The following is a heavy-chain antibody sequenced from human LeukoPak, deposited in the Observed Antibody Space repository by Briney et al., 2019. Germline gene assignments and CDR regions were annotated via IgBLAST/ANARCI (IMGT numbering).Heavy chain of an antibody. CDR1: GGSFSGYY. Sequence: SSETLSLTCAVYGGSFSGYYWSWIRQPPGKGLEWIGYIYYSGSTNYNPSLKSRVTISVDTSKNQFSLKLSSVTAADTAVYYCATQPGKAAFFDYWGQGTLVTVSS. CDR2: IYYSGST. D-gene: IGHD2-15*01. J-gene: IGHJ4*02. V-gene: IGHV4-59*01. CDR3: ATQPGKAAFFDY.